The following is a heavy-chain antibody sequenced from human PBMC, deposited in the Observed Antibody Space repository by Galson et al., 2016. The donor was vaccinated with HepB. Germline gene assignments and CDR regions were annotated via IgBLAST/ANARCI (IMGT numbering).Heavy chain of an antibody. V-gene: IGHV1-18*01. D-gene: IGHD2-15*01. CDR1: GYIFTNYG. CDR2: ISAFNGNT. J-gene: IGHJ6*02. CDR3: ARVAATIQYFYYGMDV. Sequence: SVKVSCKASGYIFTNYGISWVRQAPGQGLEWMGWISAFNGNTNYTQKFQGRIALTTDTSTSTAYMELRSLKSDDTAMYYCARVAATIQYFYYGMDVWGQGTTVTVSS.